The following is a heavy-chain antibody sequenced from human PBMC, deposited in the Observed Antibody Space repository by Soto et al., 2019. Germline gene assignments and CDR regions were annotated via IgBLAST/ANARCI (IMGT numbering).Heavy chain of an antibody. Sequence: GWSLTLSVQASCFNFDNYGLHWVRQSPGKGLEWVAVITYDGSFQYYADSVKGRFTISRDNSKNTLFLHLNTLKPEDTAVYHCAKDRVGGTFYTPLGFWGQGTLVTVPS. CDR2: ITYDGSFQ. CDR3: AKDRVGGTFYTPLGF. D-gene: IGHD1-7*01. CDR1: CFNFDNYG. J-gene: IGHJ4*02. V-gene: IGHV3-30*18.